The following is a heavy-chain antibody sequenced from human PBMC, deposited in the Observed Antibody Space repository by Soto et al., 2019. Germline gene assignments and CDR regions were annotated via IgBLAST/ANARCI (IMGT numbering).Heavy chain of an antibody. V-gene: IGHV1-2*02. CDR2: INPATGAA. CDR1: GYPVTAYY. Sequence: QLHLVQSGAVVKKPGASVTVSCSASGYPVTAYYMHWVRQAPGRGLEWMGGINPATGAAKYTQTFQGRVTMPGDTSTSTVFMELGGLTSEDPAVFSCARGGGVGVAGSAAFDMWGQGTLVTVSS. CDR3: ARGGGVGVAGSAAFDM. D-gene: IGHD3-3*01. J-gene: IGHJ3*02.